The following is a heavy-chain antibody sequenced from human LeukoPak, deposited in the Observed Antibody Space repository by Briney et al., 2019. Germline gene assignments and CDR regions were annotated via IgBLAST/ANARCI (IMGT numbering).Heavy chain of an antibody. D-gene: IGHD1-7*01. CDR3: AGPNLWGLQH. CDR2: IYSTGTT. J-gene: IGHJ1*01. V-gene: IGHV4-4*07. CDR1: GGSITSYY. Sequence: PSETLSLTCTVSGGSITSYYWTWIRQPAGRGLEWIGRIYSTGTTNYSPSLKSRVTMSVDTSKNQFSLRLTSVTAADTVVYYCAGPNLWGLQHWGQGTLVTVSS.